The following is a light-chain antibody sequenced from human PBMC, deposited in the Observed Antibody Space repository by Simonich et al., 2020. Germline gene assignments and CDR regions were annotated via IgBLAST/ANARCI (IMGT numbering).Light chain of an antibody. J-gene: IGKJ2*01. CDR1: QSVSSN. Sequence: EIVMTQSPATLSVSPGERATLSGRASQSVSSNIAWYQQKPGQAPRLLIYGASTRATGIPARFSGSGSGTEFTLTISSLQSEDFAVYYCQQRSNWPPYTFGQGTKLEIK. CDR3: QQRSNWPPYT. CDR2: GAS. V-gene: IGKV3-15*01.